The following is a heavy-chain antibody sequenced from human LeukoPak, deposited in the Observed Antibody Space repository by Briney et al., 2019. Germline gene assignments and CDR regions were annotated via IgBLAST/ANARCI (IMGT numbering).Heavy chain of an antibody. CDR1: GFTFSSYW. Sequence: GGSLRLSCAASGFTFSSYWMNWVRQAPGKGLEWVANIKQDGYEIYYVDSVKGRFTISRDNAKNSLYLQMNSLRADDTAVYYCARDKIVGPTTLDYWGQGTLVTVSS. J-gene: IGHJ4*02. V-gene: IGHV3-7*01. CDR2: IKQDGYEI. D-gene: IGHD1-26*01. CDR3: ARDKIVGPTTLDY.